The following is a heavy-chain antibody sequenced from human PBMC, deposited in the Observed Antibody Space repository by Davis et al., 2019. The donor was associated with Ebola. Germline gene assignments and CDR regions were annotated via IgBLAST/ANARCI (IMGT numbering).Heavy chain of an antibody. J-gene: IGHJ5*02. CDR3: VRHKGFSSNGEFDP. CDR1: GYTFSNNW. CDR2: IYPGDSDT. V-gene: IGHV5-51*01. Sequence: GESLKISCQASGYTFSNNWIGWVRQMPGKGLEWMGIIYPGDSDTRYSPSFQGHITISAGKSIDTAYLQWSSLKASDTAIYYCVRHKGFSSNGEFDPWGQGTLVTVSS. D-gene: IGHD2-2*01.